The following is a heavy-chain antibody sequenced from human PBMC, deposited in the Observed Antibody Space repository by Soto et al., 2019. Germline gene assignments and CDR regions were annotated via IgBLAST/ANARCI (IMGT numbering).Heavy chain of an antibody. V-gene: IGHV1-69*06. CDR1: GGTFSSYA. Sequence: SVKVSCKASGGTFSSYAISWVRQAPGQGLEWMGGIIPIFGTANYAQKFQGRVTITADKSTGTAYMELSSLRSEDMAVYYCARDDMEMATMVNYYYGMDVWGQGTTVTVSS. CDR3: ARDDMEMATMVNYYYGMDV. D-gene: IGHD3-10*01. J-gene: IGHJ6*02. CDR2: IIPIFGTA.